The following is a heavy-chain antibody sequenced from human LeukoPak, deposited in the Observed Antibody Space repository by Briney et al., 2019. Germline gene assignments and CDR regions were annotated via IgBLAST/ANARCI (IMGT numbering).Heavy chain of an antibody. V-gene: IGHV3-20*04. D-gene: IGHD3-22*01. J-gene: IGHJ4*02. CDR1: GFRLDAFG. Sequence: GGSLRLSCAASGFRLDAFGMSWVRQVPGKGLEWVSGIEWNGGRREYAGSVKGRFTISRDNAKNSLYLQMKNLRAEDTALYYCASVPDDASGNSRYYFKTWGQGTLVTVSS. CDR3: ASVPDDASGNSRYYFKT. CDR2: IEWNGGRR.